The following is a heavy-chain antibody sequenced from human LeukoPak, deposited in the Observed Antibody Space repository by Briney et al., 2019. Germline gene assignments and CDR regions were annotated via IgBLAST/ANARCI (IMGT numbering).Heavy chain of an antibody. Sequence: PGGSLRLSCAASGFTVGTNSMSCVRQSPGKGLEWGSVIYSGGSTYYADSVNGRFTISRDNSRNTLFLQMNSLRAEDTALYYCASAREYCGSAECYEYFHHWGQGTLDSVSS. J-gene: IGHJ1*01. V-gene: IGHV3-53*01. D-gene: IGHD2-21*01. CDR1: GFTVGTNS. CDR3: ASAREYCGSAECYEYFHH. CDR2: IYSGGST.